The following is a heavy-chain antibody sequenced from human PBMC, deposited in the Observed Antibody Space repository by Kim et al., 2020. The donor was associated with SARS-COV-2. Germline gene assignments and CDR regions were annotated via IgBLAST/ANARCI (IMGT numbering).Heavy chain of an antibody. D-gene: IGHD3-9*01. J-gene: IGHJ6*02. Sequence: PPLKSRVTISVDTSKNQFSLKRSSVTAADTAVYYCARRLGYYSYYGMDVWGQGTTVTVSS. CDR3: ARRLGYYSYYGMDV. V-gene: IGHV4-34*13.